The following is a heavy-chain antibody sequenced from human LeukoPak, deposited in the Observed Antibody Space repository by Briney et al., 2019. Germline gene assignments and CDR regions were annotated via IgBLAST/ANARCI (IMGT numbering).Heavy chain of an antibody. CDR2: IKQDGSEK. D-gene: IGHD3-22*01. CDR1: GFTFSSYW. Sequence: GGSLRLSCAASGFTFSSYWMSWVRQAPGKGLEWVANIKQDGSEKYYVDSVKGRFTIFRDNAKNSLYLQMNSLRAEDTAVYYCARDPSHSGYYPYYFDYWGQGTLVTVSS. V-gene: IGHV3-7*01. CDR3: ARDPSHSGYYPYYFDY. J-gene: IGHJ4*02.